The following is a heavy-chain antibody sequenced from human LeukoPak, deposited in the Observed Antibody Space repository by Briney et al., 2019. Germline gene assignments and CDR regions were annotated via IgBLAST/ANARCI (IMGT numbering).Heavy chain of an antibody. J-gene: IGHJ3*02. CDR1: GFTFDDYA. Sequence: GGSLRLSCAASGFTFDDYAMHWVRQAPGKGLEWVSGISWNSGSIGYADSVKGRFTISRDNAKNSLYLQMNSLRAEDTALYYCAKDLVFGSGGSWEAFDIWGQGTMVTVSS. CDR3: AKDLVFGSGGSWEAFDI. CDR2: ISWNSGSI. D-gene: IGHD2-15*01. V-gene: IGHV3-9*01.